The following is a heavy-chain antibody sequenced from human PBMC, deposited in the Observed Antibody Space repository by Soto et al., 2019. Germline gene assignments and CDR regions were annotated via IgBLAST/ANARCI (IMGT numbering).Heavy chain of an antibody. J-gene: IGHJ5*02. Sequence: PSETLSLTCSVYGWSFSGYYWNWIRQPPGKGLEWIGEINHGRSTNYNPSLKSRVTISVDTSKNQFSLKLTSVTAADTAVYYCAVLAGAINGFDPWGQGTLVTVSS. CDR3: AVLAGAINGFDP. CDR1: GWSFSGYY. V-gene: IGHV4-34*01. D-gene: IGHD6-25*01. CDR2: INHGRST.